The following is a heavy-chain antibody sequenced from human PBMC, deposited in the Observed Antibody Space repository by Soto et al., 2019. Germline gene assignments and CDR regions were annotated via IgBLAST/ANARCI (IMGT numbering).Heavy chain of an antibody. J-gene: IGHJ4*02. Sequence: GSVKXCXKASGYPFTGYYIQLVRQAPGQGLEWMGWINPNSGGTNYAQKFHGWVTMTRDTSISTAYMELSRLRSDDTAVYYCAMLYYDSSAYXGWFDYWGQGTXVTVSS. CDR2: INPNSGGT. D-gene: IGHD3-22*01. CDR1: GYPFTGYY. V-gene: IGHV1-2*04. CDR3: AMLYYDSSAYXGWFDY.